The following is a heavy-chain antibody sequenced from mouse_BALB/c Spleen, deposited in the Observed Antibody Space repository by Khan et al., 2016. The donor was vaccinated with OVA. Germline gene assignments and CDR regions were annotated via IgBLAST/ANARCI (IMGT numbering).Heavy chain of an antibody. J-gene: IGHJ4*01. CDR1: GFSLSRYN. V-gene: IGHV2-6-4*01. CDR3: ARAYYRYDGYYAMDY. Sequence: VELVESGPGLVAPSQSLSITCTVSGFSLSRYNIHWVRQPPGKGLEWLGMIWGGGGTDYNSTHKSRLSISKDNSKSQVSLKMNSLQTDDTAVYYCARAYYRYDGYYAMDYWGQGTSVTVSS. CDR2: IWGGGGT. D-gene: IGHD2-14*01.